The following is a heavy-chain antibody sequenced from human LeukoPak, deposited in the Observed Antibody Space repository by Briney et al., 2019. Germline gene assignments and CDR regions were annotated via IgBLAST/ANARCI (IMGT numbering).Heavy chain of an antibody. D-gene: IGHD6-19*01. CDR1: GFTFSSYA. Sequence: GRSLRLSCAASGFTFSSYAMHWVRQAPGKGLEWVAVISFDGSNKYYADSVKGRFTLSRDNSKNTLYLQMNSLRAEDTAVYYCATPEKQWHIFDYWGQGTLVTVSS. CDR2: ISFDGSNK. J-gene: IGHJ4*02. V-gene: IGHV3-30*04. CDR3: ATPEKQWHIFDY.